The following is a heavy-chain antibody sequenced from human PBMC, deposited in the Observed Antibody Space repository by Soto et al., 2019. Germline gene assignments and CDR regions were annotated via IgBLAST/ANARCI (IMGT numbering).Heavy chain of an antibody. D-gene: IGHD1-26*01. CDR3: AKSGSFFYFDC. Sequence: GGSLRLSCAASGFTFSAYAIIWVRQAPGKGLEWVSGITGSGSSAYYADSVKGRFTISRDNSKNTLYLQMNSLRAEDTAVYYCAKSGSFFYFDCWGQGTAVTV. CDR1: GFTFSAYA. J-gene: IGHJ4*02. CDR2: ITGSGSSA. V-gene: IGHV3-23*01.